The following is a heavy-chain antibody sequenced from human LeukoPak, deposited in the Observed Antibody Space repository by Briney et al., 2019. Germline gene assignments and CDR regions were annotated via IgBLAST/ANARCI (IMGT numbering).Heavy chain of an antibody. D-gene: IGHD2-15*01. J-gene: IGHJ6*04. CDR3: ARSVVVVAATRSSQRYYYYYGMDV. V-gene: IGHV1-3*01. Sequence: GASVKVSCKASGYTFTSYAMHWVRQAPGQRLEWMGWINAGNGNTKYSQKFQGRVTITRDTSASTAYMELSSLRPEDTAVYYCARSVVVVAATRSSQRYYYYYGMDVWGKGTTVTVSS. CDR1: GYTFTSYA. CDR2: INAGNGNT.